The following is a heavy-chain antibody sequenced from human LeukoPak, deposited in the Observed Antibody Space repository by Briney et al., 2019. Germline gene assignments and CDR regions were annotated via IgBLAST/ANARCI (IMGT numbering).Heavy chain of an antibody. V-gene: IGHV3-48*01. CDR1: GFTFSDYS. Sequence: PGGSLRLSCAASGFTFSDYSMNWVRQAPGKGLEWISYIGIDSGNTNYADSVKGRFTISGDKAKNSLYLQMNSLRVDDTAVYYCARDRGYSTFDYWGQGTLVTVSS. CDR2: IGIDSGNT. J-gene: IGHJ4*02. CDR3: ARDRGYSTFDY. D-gene: IGHD4-23*01.